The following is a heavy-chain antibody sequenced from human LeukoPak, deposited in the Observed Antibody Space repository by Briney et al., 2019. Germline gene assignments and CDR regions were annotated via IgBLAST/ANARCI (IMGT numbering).Heavy chain of an antibody. D-gene: IGHD3-9*01. CDR2: IIPIFGTA. Sequence: GASVKVSCKASGGTFSSCAISWVRQAPGQGLEWMGGIIPIFGTANYAQKFQGRVTITADESTSTAYMELSSLRSEDTAVYYCARLRYFDWGDYYYYYYMDVWGKGTTVTVSS. V-gene: IGHV1-69*13. CDR3: ARLRYFDWGDYYYYYYMDV. CDR1: GGTFSSCA. J-gene: IGHJ6*03.